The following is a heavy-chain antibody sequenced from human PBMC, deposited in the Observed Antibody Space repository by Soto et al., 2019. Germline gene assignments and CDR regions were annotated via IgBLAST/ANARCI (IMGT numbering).Heavy chain of an antibody. CDR1: GGTISSYY. D-gene: IGHD3-22*01. V-gene: IGHV4-59*08. J-gene: IGHJ4*02. Sequence: PSGTLALTCAASGGTISSYYGSRIRQPPGKGLEWIGYIYYSGSTNYNPSLKSRVTISVDTSKNQFSLKLSSVTAADTAVYYCARHATRYYYDSSGYYYMDNWGQRTLVTVSS. CDR2: IYYSGST. CDR3: ARHATRYYYDSSGYYYMDN.